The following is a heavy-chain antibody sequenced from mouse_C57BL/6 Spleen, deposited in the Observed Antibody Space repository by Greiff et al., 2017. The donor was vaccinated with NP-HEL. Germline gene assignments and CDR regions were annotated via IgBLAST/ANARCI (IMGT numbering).Heavy chain of an antibody. Sequence: EVKVEESGGGLVKPGGSLKLSCAASGFTFSDYGMHWVRQAPEKGLEWVAYISSGSSTIYYADTVKGRFTISRDNAKNTLFLQMTSLRSEDTAMYYCAREDYGSSYYFDYWGQGTTLTVSS. D-gene: IGHD1-1*01. J-gene: IGHJ2*01. CDR3: AREDYGSSYYFDY. V-gene: IGHV5-17*01. CDR1: GFTFSDYG. CDR2: ISSGSSTI.